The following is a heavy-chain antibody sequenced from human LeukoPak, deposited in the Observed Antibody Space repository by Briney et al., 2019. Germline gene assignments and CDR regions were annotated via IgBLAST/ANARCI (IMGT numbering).Heavy chain of an antibody. CDR2: INSDGSST. Sequence: GGSLRLSCVVSGFTFSTYWMHWVRQAPGKGLVWVSRINSDGSSTTYADSVKGRFTISRDNAKNTLYLQMNSLRAEDTAVYYCARALCASGNYYYPGDYWGQGTLVTVSS. CDR1: GFTFSTYW. CDR3: ARALCASGNYYYPGDY. D-gene: IGHD3-10*01. V-gene: IGHV3-74*03. J-gene: IGHJ4*02.